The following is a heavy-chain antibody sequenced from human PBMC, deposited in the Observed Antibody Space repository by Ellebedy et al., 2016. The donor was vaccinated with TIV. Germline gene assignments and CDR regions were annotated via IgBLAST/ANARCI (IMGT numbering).Heavy chain of an antibody. V-gene: IGHV3-64*01. CDR1: EFTFSSYA. J-gene: IGHJ5*02. Sequence: GESLKISCAASEFTFSSYAMHWVRQPPGKGLEYVSGIRSNGGSTFYASSVKGRFTISRDNSKNTLYLQMGSLRAEDMAVYYCAREGGGDYAEYEGFEDLWGQGTLVTVSS. D-gene: IGHD4-17*01. CDR3: AREGGGDYAEYEGFEDL. CDR2: IRSNGGST.